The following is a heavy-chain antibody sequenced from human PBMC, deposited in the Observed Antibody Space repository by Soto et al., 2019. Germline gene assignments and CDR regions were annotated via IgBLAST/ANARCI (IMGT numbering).Heavy chain of an antibody. CDR2: IIPFIGTA. CDR3: YRSPGFDY. D-gene: IGHD6-13*01. Sequence: SVKVSCKASGGTFSSYAISWVRQAPGQGLEWMGRIIPFIGTANHAQKFQGRVTITADESTSTAYMELTSLRSEDTAVYYCYRSPGFDYWGQGTQVTVSS. V-gene: IGHV1-69*11. CDR1: GGTFSSYA. J-gene: IGHJ4*02.